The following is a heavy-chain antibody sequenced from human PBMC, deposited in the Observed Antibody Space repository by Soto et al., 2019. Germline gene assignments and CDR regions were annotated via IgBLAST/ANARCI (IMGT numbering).Heavy chain of an antibody. J-gene: IGHJ5*02. CDR1: GFAFSSYT. V-gene: IGHV3-21*01. CDR3: AREQGGYCVS. D-gene: IGHD3-22*01. Sequence: EVQLVESGGGLVKPGGSLRLSCAASGFAFSSYTMNWVRQAPGKGLEWVSSISSTSSYIYYADSVKGRFTISRDNAENSLYLQMNSLRAADTALYYCAREQGGYCVSWGQGTLVTVSS. CDR2: ISSTSSYI.